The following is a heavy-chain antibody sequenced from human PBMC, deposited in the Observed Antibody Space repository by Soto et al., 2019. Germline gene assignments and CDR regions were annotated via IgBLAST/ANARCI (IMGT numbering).Heavy chain of an antibody. V-gene: IGHV4-31*03. J-gene: IGHJ4*02. CDR3: ARIGWQQLVDH. Sequence: SETLSLTCTVSGGSISSGGYYWSWIRQHPGKGLEWIGYIYYSGSTYYNPSLKSRVTISVDTSKNQFSLKLSSVTAADTAVYYCARIGWQQLVDHWGQGTLVTVSS. D-gene: IGHD6-13*01. CDR1: GGSISSGGYY. CDR2: IYYSGST.